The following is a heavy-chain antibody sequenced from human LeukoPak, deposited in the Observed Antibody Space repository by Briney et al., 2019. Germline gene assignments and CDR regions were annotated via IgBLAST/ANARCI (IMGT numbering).Heavy chain of an antibody. V-gene: IGHV3-74*01. CDR2: VNSDGSNA. Sequence: GGSLRLSCAASGFTFSSYWMHWVRQAPGKGLVWVSRVNSDGSNATYADSVKGRFTISRDNAKNTLYLQMNSLRAEDTAVYYCARDWGDSSGYLLDYWGQGTLVTVSS. CDR1: GFTFSSYW. CDR3: ARDWGDSSGYLLDY. J-gene: IGHJ4*02. D-gene: IGHD3-22*01.